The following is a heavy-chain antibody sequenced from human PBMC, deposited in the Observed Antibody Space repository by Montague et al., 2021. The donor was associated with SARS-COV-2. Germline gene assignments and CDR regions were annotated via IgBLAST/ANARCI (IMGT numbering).Heavy chain of an antibody. CDR1: GGSFSGYH. CDR2: INHGGIT. J-gene: IGHJ6*03. V-gene: IGHV4-34*01. D-gene: IGHD3-10*01. CDR3: ARLRDGVVPSPILGVGPYYSYYFIDV. Sequence: SETLSLTCAVYGGSFSGYHWNWIRQPPGKGLEWIGEINHGGITNYNPSLKSRLTISADTSKNQFSLKLTSVAAADTAVNYCARLRDGVVPSPILGVGPYYSYYFIDVWGKGTTVTVSS.